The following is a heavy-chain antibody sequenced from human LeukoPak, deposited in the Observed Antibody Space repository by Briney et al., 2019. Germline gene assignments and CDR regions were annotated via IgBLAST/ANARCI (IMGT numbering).Heavy chain of an antibody. J-gene: IGHJ4*02. CDR3: ARGDCSCTSCHGDDY. Sequence: SETLSLTCAVYGGSFSGYYWSWIRQPPGKGLEWIGEINHSGSTNYNPSLKSRVTISVDTSKNQFSLKLSSVTAADTAVYYCARGDCSCTSCHGDDYWGQGTLVTVSS. CDR2: INHSGST. D-gene: IGHD2-2*01. CDR1: GGSFSGYY. V-gene: IGHV4-34*01.